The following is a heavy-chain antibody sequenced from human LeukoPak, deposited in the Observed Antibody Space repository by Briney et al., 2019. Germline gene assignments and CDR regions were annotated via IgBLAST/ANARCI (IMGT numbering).Heavy chain of an antibody. Sequence: GGSLRPSCAASGFTFSTYAVNWVRQAPGKGLEWVSTISGSGGGTYYADSVKGRFTISRDNSKNTLYLQMSSLRAEDTAVYYCAKDRGRYYDSSGYYWGYYFDSWGQGILVTVST. CDR1: GFTFSTYA. CDR3: AKDRGRYYDSSGYYWGYYFDS. D-gene: IGHD3-22*01. V-gene: IGHV3-23*01. J-gene: IGHJ4*02. CDR2: ISGSGGGT.